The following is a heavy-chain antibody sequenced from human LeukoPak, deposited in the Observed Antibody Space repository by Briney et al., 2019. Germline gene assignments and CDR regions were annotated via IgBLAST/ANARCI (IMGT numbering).Heavy chain of an antibody. CDR2: IWYDGSNK. D-gene: IGHD5-18*01. Sequence: GGTLRLSCAASGFTFSSYGMHWVRQAPGKGLEWVAVIWYDGSNKYYADSVKGRFTISRDNSKNTLYLQMNSLRAEDTAVYYCARGSTAMVTSADYWGQGTLVTVSS. V-gene: IGHV3-33*01. J-gene: IGHJ4*02. CDR1: GFTFSSYG. CDR3: ARGSTAMVTSADY.